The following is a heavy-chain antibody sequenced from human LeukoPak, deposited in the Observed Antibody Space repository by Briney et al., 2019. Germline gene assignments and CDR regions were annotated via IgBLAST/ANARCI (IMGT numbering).Heavy chain of an antibody. CDR2: ISSTGNT. CDR3: ARDRVHDSDY. D-gene: IGHD2-21*02. CDR1: GGSISPYF. J-gene: IGHJ4*02. Sequence: SETLSLTCTVSGGSISPYFWRWIRQPAGKGREYLGRISSTGNTNYNPSLRSRVTMSVDTSKNQFSLNLRSVTAVDTAVYYCARDRVHDSDYWGQGILVIVSS. V-gene: IGHV4-4*07.